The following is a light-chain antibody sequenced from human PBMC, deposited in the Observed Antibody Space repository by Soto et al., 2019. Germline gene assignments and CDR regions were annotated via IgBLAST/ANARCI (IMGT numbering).Light chain of an antibody. CDR2: DVS. J-gene: IGLJ3*02. Sequence: QSALTQPASVSGSPGQSISISCTGTINDIGAYNYVSWYQQHPGEVPQLMIYDVSHRPSGVSDRFSGSRSGNTASLVISGLQSEDEADYYCISYTTSSTGVFGGGTKVTVL. CDR3: ISYTTSSTGV. CDR1: INDIGAYNY. V-gene: IGLV2-14*01.